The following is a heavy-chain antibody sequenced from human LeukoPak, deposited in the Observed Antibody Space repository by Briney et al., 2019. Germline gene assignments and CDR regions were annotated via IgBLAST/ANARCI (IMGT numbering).Heavy chain of an antibody. V-gene: IGHV4-4*07. CDR2: ISTSLPT. CDR3: ARGYGSGSYST. D-gene: IGHD3-10*01. CDR1: GVSTSSGY. J-gene: IGHJ5*02. Sequence: PSETLSLTCTVSGVSTSSGYWSWIRQPAGKGLEWMGRISTSLPTYYNPSLKSRVAMSLDTSENHFSLRLNSVTAADTAVYYFARGYGSGSYSTWGQGTLVTVSS.